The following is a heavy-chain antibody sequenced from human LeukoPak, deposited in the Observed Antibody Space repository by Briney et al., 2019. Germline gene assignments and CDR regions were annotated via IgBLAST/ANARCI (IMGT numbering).Heavy chain of an antibody. V-gene: IGHV4-31*03. J-gene: IGHJ5*02. D-gene: IGHD6-19*01. CDR2: IYYSGST. CDR1: GGSISSGGYY. CDR3: ARTGIAVFRRWFDP. Sequence: SETLSLTCTVSGGSISSGGYYWSWIRQHPGKGLEWIGYIYYSGSTYYNPSLRSRVTISVDTSKNQFSLKLSSVTAADTAVYYCARTGIAVFRRWFDPWGQGTLVTVSS.